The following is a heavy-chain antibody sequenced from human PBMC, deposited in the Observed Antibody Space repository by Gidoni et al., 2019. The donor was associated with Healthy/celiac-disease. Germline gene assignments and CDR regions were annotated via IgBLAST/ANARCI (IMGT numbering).Heavy chain of an antibody. CDR3: ARGVGYCSGGSCLNHYYYGMDV. D-gene: IGHD2-15*01. V-gene: IGHV4-59*01. CDR1: GGSISSYY. CDR2: IYYSGST. J-gene: IGHJ6*02. Sequence: QVQLQESGPGLVKPSETLSLTCTVSGGSISSYYWSWIRQPPGKGLEWIGYIYYSGSTNYNPSLKSRVTISVDTSKNQFSLKLSSVTAADTAVYYCARGVGYCSGGSCLNHYYYGMDVWGQGTTVTVSS.